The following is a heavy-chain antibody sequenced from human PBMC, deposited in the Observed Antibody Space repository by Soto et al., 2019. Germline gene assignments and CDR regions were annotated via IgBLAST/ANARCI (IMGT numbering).Heavy chain of an antibody. CDR3: ARDSADRCSGGSCYWDYYGMDV. CDR1: GYTFTSYG. D-gene: IGHD2-15*01. J-gene: IGHJ6*02. Sequence: ASVKVSCKASGYTFTSYGISWVRQAPGQGLEWMGWISAYNGNTNYAQKLQGRVTMTTDTSTSTAYMELRSLRSDDTAVYYCARDSADRCSGGSCYWDYYGMDVWGQ. V-gene: IGHV1-18*01. CDR2: ISAYNGNT.